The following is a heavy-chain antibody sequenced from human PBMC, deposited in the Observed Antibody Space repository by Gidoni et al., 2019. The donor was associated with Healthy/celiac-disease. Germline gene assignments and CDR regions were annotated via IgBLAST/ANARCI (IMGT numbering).Heavy chain of an antibody. CDR3: ARDPRDLYSSSPGVNSY. J-gene: IGHJ4*02. V-gene: IGHV3-21*01. CDR2: ISSSSSYI. CDR1: GFTFSSYS. Sequence: EVQLVESGGGLVKPGCSLRLSCAASGFTFSSYSMNWVRQAPGKGLEWVSSISSSSSYIYYADAVKGRFTISRDNAKNSLYLQMNSLRAEDTAVYYCARDPRDLYSSSPGVNSYWGQGTLVTVSS. D-gene: IGHD6-6*01.